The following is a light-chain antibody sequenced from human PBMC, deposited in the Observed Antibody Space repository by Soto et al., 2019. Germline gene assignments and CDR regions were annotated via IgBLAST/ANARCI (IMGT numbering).Light chain of an antibody. V-gene: IGKV1-5*03. J-gene: IGKJ2*01. CDR2: KAS. CDR1: QSISSW. Sequence: DIQMTQSPSTLSASVGDRVTITCRASQSISSWLAWYQQKPGKAPNLLIYKASSLESGVPSRFSGSGSGTEFTLTISSLQPDDFATYYCQQYNISPFTFGQGTKLEIK. CDR3: QQYNISPFT.